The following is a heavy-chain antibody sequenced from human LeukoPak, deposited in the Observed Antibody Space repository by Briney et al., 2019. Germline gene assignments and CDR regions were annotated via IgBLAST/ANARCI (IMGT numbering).Heavy chain of an antibody. V-gene: IGHV3-48*01. CDR1: GFTFSSYS. CDR2: IRSSSSTI. D-gene: IGHD6-19*01. J-gene: IGHJ3*02. CDR3: ATEQWLDGNAFDI. Sequence: GGSLRLSCAASGFTFSSYSMNSVRQAPAKGLEWVSYIRSSSSTIYYADSVKGRFTISRDNAKNSLYLQMNSLRAEDTAVYYCATEQWLDGNAFDIWGQGTMVTVSS.